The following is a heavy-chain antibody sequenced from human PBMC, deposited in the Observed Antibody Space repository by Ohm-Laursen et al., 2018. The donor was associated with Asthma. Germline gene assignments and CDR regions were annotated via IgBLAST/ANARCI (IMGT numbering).Heavy chain of an antibody. CDR2: IYWDDDK. J-gene: IGHJ4*02. D-gene: IGHD2-15*01. CDR1: GFSLSLSGVG. CDR3: AHRSEFCSGANCYPN. Sequence: PSQTLTLTCTFSGFSLSLSGVGVGWIRQPPGKALEWLALIYWDDDKRYSPSLKSRLTITKDTSKNQVVLTMTDMSPVDTATYYCAHRSEFCSGANCYPNWGQGTLVTVSS. V-gene: IGHV2-5*02.